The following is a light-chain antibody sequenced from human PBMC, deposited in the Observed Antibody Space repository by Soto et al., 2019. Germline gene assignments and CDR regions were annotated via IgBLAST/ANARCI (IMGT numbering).Light chain of an antibody. CDR3: QQADSFPLT. CDR2: AAS. J-gene: IGKJ4*01. Sequence: DIQLTQSPSSVSASIGDRVTISCRASQSSYKWLVWYQQKPGKAPKLLIYAASSLQSGVPSRFSGSGYGTEFTLTISSLQPEDSATYYCQQADSFPLTFGGGTKVDIK. V-gene: IGKV1-12*01. CDR1: QSSYKW.